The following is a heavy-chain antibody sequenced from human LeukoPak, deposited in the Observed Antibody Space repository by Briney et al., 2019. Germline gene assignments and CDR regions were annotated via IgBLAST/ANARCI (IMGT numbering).Heavy chain of an antibody. CDR3: ARVRSGWYYFDY. CDR2: IYYSGST. Sequence: PSETLSLTCTVSGGSISSYYWSWIRQPPGKGLEWIGYIYYSGSTNYNPSLKSRVTISVDTSKNQFSLKLNSVTAADTAVYYCARVRSGWYYFDYWGQGTLVTVSS. CDR1: GGSISSYY. J-gene: IGHJ4*02. V-gene: IGHV4-59*01. D-gene: IGHD6-19*01.